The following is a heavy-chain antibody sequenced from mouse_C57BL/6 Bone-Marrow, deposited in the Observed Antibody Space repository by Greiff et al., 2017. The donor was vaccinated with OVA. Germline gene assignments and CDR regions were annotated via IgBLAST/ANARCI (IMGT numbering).Heavy chain of an antibody. V-gene: IGHV1-15*01. CDR3: TRREEDAMDY. J-gene: IGHJ4*01. Sequence: QVQLQQSGAELVRPGASVTLSCKASGYTFTDYAMHWVKQTPVHGLEWIGAIDPETGGTSYHQKFKGKAILTADKSSSTAYLELRSLTSEDAAVYYCTRREEDAMDYWGQGTSVTVSS. CDR2: IDPETGGT. CDR1: GYTFTDYA.